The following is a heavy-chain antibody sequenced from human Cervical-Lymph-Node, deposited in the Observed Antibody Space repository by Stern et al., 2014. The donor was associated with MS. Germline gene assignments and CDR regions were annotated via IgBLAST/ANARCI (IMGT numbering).Heavy chain of an antibody. CDR3: ARERPIYGGNYYTRAFDY. V-gene: IGHV1-18*01. CDR2: ISAYNGKQ. Sequence: VQLVQSGAEVKKPGASVKVSCKTSGYTLTSYGISWVRQAPGQGLEWMGWISAYNGKQKYSQKLQGRVTMTTDTSTSTAYMELRSLRSDDTAVYYCARERPIYGGNYYTRAFDYWGQGTLVTVSS. D-gene: IGHD1-26*01. J-gene: IGHJ4*02. CDR1: GYTLTSYG.